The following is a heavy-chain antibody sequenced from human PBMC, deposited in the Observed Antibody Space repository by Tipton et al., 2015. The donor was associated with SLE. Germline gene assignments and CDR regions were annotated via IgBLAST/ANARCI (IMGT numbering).Heavy chain of an antibody. J-gene: IGHJ6*03. CDR3: ARSRYSSGIHYMDV. CDR2: VYPGDSDT. D-gene: IGHD6-25*01. CDR1: GYSFTTSW. Sequence: VQLVQSGAEVKKPGESLTISCLVSGYSFTTSWIAWVRQMPGKGLEWMGIVYPGDSDTRYSPSFQGQVTISADKSISTAYLQWSSLKASDTAMYYCARSRYSSGIHYMDVWGKGTTVTVSS. V-gene: IGHV5-51*01.